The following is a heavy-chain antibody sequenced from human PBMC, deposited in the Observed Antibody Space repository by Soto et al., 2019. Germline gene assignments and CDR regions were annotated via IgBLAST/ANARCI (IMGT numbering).Heavy chain of an antibody. CDR2: IGIGSSTK. D-gene: IGHD3-22*01. CDR1: GFTFRNYG. J-gene: IGHJ3*01. Sequence: PGESLKISCAASGFTFRNYGMNWVRQAPGKGLEWVSYIGIGSSTKYYADSVKGRFTISRDNAKNSLYLQMNSLRAEDTAVYYCARDQLYYNDISGRPLNAFDVWGQGTMVT. CDR3: ARDQLYYNDISGRPLNAFDV. V-gene: IGHV3-48*01.